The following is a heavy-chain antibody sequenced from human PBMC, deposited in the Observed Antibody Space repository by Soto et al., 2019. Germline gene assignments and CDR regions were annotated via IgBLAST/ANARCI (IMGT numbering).Heavy chain of an antibody. CDR1: GGTFSSHS. CDR2: ISAHNGDT. CDR3: ARTTLRFDPYYFEY. Sequence: ASVKVSCKSSGGTFSSHSINWVRQAPGQGLECVGWISAHNGDTHYSQKFQGRVTLTTDTSTNTGYMELRSLTSEDTAVYYCARTTLRFDPYYFEYWGQGTLVTVSS. J-gene: IGHJ4*02. D-gene: IGHD3-3*01. V-gene: IGHV1-18*01.